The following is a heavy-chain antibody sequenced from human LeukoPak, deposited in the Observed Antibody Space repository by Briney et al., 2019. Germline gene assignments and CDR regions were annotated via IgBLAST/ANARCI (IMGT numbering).Heavy chain of an antibody. V-gene: IGHV3-30*01. CDR2: ISYDGSNK. J-gene: IGHJ3*02. CDR3: ARDLSRRAGIEQWLVWRYDAFDI. CDR1: GFTFSSYA. D-gene: IGHD6-19*01. Sequence: PGGSLRLSCAASGFTFSSYAMHWVRQAPGKGLEWVAVISYDGSNKYYADSVKGRFIISRDNSKNTLYLQMNSLGAEDTAVYYCARDLSRRAGIEQWLVWRYDAFDIWGQGTMVTVSS.